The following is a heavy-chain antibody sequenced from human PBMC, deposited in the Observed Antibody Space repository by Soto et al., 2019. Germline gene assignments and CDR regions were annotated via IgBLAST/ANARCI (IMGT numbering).Heavy chain of an antibody. CDR1: GFTFSSYG. J-gene: IGHJ6*03. CDR2: IWYDGSNK. V-gene: IGHV3-33*01. Sequence: QVQLVESGGGVVQPGRSLRLSCAASGFTFSSYGMHWVRQAPGKGLEWAAVIWYDGSNKYYADSVKGRFTISRDNSKNTLDLQRHSLRAEDTAVYYCARDGVSRYYYYYMDVWGKGTTVTVSS. D-gene: IGHD2-8*01. CDR3: ARDGVSRYYYYYMDV.